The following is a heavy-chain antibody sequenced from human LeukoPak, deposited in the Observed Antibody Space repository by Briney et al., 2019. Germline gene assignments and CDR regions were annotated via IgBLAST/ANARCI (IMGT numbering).Heavy chain of an antibody. D-gene: IGHD3-22*01. CDR2: IIPIRGIA. CDR1: GGTFSSYT. J-gene: IGHJ4*02. V-gene: IGHV1-69*02. CDR3: ARHNYYDSSGYYGDPFDY. Sequence: SVKVSCKASGGTFSSYTISWVRQAPGQGLEWMGRIIPIRGIANYAQKFQGRVTITADKSTSTAYMELSSLRSEDTAVYYCARHNYYDSSGYYGDPFDYWGQGTLVTVSS.